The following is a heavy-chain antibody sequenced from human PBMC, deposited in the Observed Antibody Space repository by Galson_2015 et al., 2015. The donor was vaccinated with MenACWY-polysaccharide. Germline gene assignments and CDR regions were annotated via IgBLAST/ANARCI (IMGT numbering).Heavy chain of an antibody. CDR1: GYTFTSYG. D-gene: IGHD5-12*01. Sequence: SVKVSCKASGYTFTSYGISWVRQAPGQGLEWMGWISGKNGNTNYAQNLQGRVTMTTDTSTSTAYMELRSLKSDDTAVYFCARDVTQNGRGSGRVDYWGQGTVGTVSS. CDR3: ARDVTQNGRGSGRVDY. CDR2: ISGKNGNT. J-gene: IGHJ4*02. V-gene: IGHV1-18*01.